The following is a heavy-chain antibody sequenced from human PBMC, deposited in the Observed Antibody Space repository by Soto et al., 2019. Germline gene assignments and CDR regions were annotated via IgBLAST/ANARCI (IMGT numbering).Heavy chain of an antibody. J-gene: IGHJ4*02. Sequence: ASVKVSCKVSGYTLTELSMHWVRQAPGKGLEWMGGFDPEDGERIYAQKFQGRVTMTEDTSTDTAYMELSSLRSEDTAVYYCATDLDWGSEFSCWGQGTLVTVSS. CDR3: ATDLDWGSEFSC. D-gene: IGHD3-9*01. CDR1: GYTLTELS. CDR2: FDPEDGER. V-gene: IGHV1-24*01.